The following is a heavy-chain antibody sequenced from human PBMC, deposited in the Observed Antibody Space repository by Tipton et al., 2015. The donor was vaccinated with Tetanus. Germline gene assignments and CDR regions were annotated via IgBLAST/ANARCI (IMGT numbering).Heavy chain of an antibody. CDR3: ARHRSGSYLGGYDY. V-gene: IGHV4-39*01. Sequence: TLSLTCTVSGGSISSSSYYWGWIRQPPGKGLEWIGSIYYSGSTYYNPSLKSRVTISVDTSKNQFSLKLSSVTAADTAVYYCARHRSGSYLGGYDYWGQGTLVTVSS. J-gene: IGHJ4*02. CDR1: GGSISSSSYY. CDR2: IYYSGST. D-gene: IGHD1-26*01.